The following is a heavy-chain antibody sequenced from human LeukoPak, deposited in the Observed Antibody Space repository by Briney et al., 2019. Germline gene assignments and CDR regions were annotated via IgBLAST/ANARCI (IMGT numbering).Heavy chain of an antibody. Sequence: PSETLSLTCAVYGGSFSGYYWSWIRQPPGKGLEWIGEINHSGSTNYNPSLKSRVTISVDTSKNQFSLKLSSVTAADTAVYYCARGLYMVRGEGHNDWGQGTLVTVSS. CDR1: GGSFSGYY. V-gene: IGHV4-34*01. J-gene: IGHJ4*02. CDR2: INHSGST. CDR3: ARGLYMVRGEGHND. D-gene: IGHD3-10*01.